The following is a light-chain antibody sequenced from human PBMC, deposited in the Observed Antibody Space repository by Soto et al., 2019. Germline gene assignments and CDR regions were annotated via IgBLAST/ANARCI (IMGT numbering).Light chain of an antibody. Sequence: NFMLTQPHSVSESPGKRVTISCTRSSGSIASNYVQWYQQRPGSSPTTVIYEDNQRPSGVPDRFSGSIDSSSNSASLTISGLKTEDEADYYCQSYDSSNRGVFGGGTKLTVL. CDR1: SGSIASNY. V-gene: IGLV6-57*01. CDR2: EDN. CDR3: QSYDSSNRGV. J-gene: IGLJ3*02.